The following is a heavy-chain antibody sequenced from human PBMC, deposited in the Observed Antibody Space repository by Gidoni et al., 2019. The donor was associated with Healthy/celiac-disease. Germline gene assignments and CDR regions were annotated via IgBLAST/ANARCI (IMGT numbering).Heavy chain of an antibody. CDR1: GYTFTSYY. V-gene: IGHV1-46*01. J-gene: IGHJ4*02. D-gene: IGHD2-15*01. CDR3: ASSGVVAAWFDY. CDR2: INPSGGST. Sequence: QVQLVQSGAEVKQPGASVKVSCKASGYTFTSYYMHWVRQAPGQGLAWMGIINPSGGSTSYAQKFQGRVTMTRDTSTSTVYMELSSLRSEDTAVYYCASSGVVAAWFDYWGQGTLVTVSS.